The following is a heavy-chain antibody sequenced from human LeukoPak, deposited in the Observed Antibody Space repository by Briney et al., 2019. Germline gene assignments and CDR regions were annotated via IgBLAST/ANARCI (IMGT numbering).Heavy chain of an antibody. J-gene: IGHJ5*02. V-gene: IGHV4-34*01. Sequence: SETLSLTCAVSGESFSGYYWNWIRQSPGKGLEWIGEINHSGSTNYNPSLKSRVTISVDTSKNQFSLKLGSVTAADTAVYYCARHRIAVADTNWFDPWGQGTLVTVSS. CDR2: INHSGST. D-gene: IGHD6-19*01. CDR3: ARHRIAVADTNWFDP. CDR1: GESFSGYY.